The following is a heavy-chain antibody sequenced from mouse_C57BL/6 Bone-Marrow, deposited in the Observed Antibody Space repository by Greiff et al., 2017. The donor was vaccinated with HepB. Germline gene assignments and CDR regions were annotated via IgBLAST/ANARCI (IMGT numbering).Heavy chain of an antibody. Sequence: QVQLQQSGAELVRPGTSVKMSCKASGYTFTNYWIGWAKQRPGHGLEWIGDIYPGGGYTNYNEKFKGKATLTADKSSSTAYMQFSSLTSEDSAIYYYARGRWLKGYVDVWGTGTTVTVSA. V-gene: IGHV1-63*01. CDR3: ARGRWLKGYVDV. CDR1: GYTFTNYW. CDR2: IYPGGGYT. D-gene: IGHD2-3*01. J-gene: IGHJ1*03.